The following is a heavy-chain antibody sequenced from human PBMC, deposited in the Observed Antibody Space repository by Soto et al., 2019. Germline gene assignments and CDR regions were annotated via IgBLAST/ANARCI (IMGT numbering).Heavy chain of an antibody. Sequence: PGGSLRLSCAASGFTFSSYSRNWVRQAPGKGLEWVSSISSSSSYIYYADSVKGRFTISRDNAKNSLYLQMNSLRAEDTAVFYCARAQRQYYYDSSGFDYWGQGTLVTVSS. CDR1: GFTFSSYS. D-gene: IGHD3-22*01. V-gene: IGHV3-21*01. J-gene: IGHJ4*02. CDR3: ARAQRQYYYDSSGFDY. CDR2: ISSSSSYI.